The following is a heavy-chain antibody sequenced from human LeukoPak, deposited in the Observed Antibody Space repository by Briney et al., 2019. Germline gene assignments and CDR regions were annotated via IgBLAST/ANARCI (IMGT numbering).Heavy chain of an antibody. CDR3: ARAGEYCSGGSCYSGVYFDY. CDR2: INPSGGSA. J-gene: IGHJ4*02. CDR1: GYTFTSYY. D-gene: IGHD2-15*01. V-gene: IGHV1-46*01. Sequence: ASVKVSCKASGYTFTSYYMHWVRQAPGQGLEWMGIINPSGGSASYAQKFQDRVTITADESTSTAYMELSSLRSEDTALYYCARAGEYCSGGSCYSGVYFDYWGQGTLVTVSS.